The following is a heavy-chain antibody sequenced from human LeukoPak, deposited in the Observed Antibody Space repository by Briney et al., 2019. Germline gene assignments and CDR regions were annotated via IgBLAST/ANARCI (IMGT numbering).Heavy chain of an antibody. Sequence: SETLSLTCAVYGGSFSGYYWSWIRQPPGKGLEWIGEINHSGSTNYNPSLKSRVTISVDTSKNQFSLKLSSVTAADTAVYYCARGVYNYGGPNWFDPWGQGTLVTVSS. CDR2: INHSGST. V-gene: IGHV4-34*01. J-gene: IGHJ5*02. CDR1: GGSFSGYY. CDR3: ARGVYNYGGPNWFDP. D-gene: IGHD5-18*01.